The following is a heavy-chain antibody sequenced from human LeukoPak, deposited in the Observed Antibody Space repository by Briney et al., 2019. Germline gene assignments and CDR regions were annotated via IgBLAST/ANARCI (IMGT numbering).Heavy chain of an antibody. V-gene: IGHV4-34*01. D-gene: IGHD3-22*01. Sequence: SETLSLTCAVYGGSFSGYYWSWIRQPPGKGLEWIGEINHSGSTNYNPSLKSRVTISVDTSKNQFSLKLSSVTAADTAVYYCAREGDSSGYRYWGQGTLVTVSS. CDR2: INHSGST. CDR1: GGSFSGYY. CDR3: AREGDSSGYRY. J-gene: IGHJ4*02.